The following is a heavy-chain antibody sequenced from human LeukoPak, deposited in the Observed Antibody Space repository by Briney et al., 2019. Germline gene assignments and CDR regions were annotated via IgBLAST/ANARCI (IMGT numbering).Heavy chain of an antibody. J-gene: IGHJ4*02. CDR3: ARDSWDYDFWSGYPFDY. Sequence: ASVKVSCKASGYTFTSYGISWVRQAPGQGLEWMGWISAYNGNTNYAQKPQGRVTMTTDTSTSTAYMELRSLRSDDTAVYYCARDSWDYDFWSGYPFDYWGQGTLVTVSS. V-gene: IGHV1-18*01. CDR2: ISAYNGNT. D-gene: IGHD3-3*01. CDR1: GYTFTSYG.